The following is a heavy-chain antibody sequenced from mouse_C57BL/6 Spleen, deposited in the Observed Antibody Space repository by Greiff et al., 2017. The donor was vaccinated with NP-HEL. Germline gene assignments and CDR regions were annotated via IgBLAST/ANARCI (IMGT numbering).Heavy chain of an antibody. D-gene: IGHD2-2*01. CDR3: ARMWLRLYWYFDV. Sequence: VQLKESGGGLVKPGGSLKLSCAASGFTFSDYGMHWVRQAPEKGLEWVAYISSGSSTIYYADTVKGRFTISRDNAKNTLFLQMTSLRSEDTAMYYCARMWLRLYWYFDVWGTGTTVTVSS. V-gene: IGHV5-17*01. CDR1: GFTFSDYG. CDR2: ISSGSSTI. J-gene: IGHJ1*03.